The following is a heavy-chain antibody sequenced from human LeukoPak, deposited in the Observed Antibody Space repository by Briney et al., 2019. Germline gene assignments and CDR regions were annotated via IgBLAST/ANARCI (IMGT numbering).Heavy chain of an antibody. CDR1: GFTFSRYA. CDR2: ISYDGSNK. CDR3: ASSMTTVSLGRGF. D-gene: IGHD4-17*01. V-gene: IGHV3-30*03. Sequence: TGGSLRLSCAASGFTFSRYAMHWVRQAPGKGLEWVAVISYDGSNKYYADSVKGRFTISRDNSKNTLYLQMNSLTTEDTVVYYCASSMTTVSLGRGFWGQGALVTVSS. J-gene: IGHJ4*02.